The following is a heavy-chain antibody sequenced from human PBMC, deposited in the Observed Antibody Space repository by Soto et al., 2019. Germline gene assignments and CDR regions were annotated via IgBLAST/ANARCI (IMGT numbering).Heavy chain of an antibody. J-gene: IGHJ6*02. CDR1: GFTFSSYG. CDR3: AKPGIAGAGTLYYYYGMDV. CDR2: ISYDGSNK. D-gene: IGHD6-19*01. V-gene: IGHV3-30*18. Sequence: QVQLVESGGGVVQPGRSLRLSCAASGFTFSSYGMHWVRQAPGKGLEWVAVISYDGSNKYYADSVKGRFTISRDNSKNTLYLQMNSLRAEDTAVYYCAKPGIAGAGTLYYYYGMDVWGQGTTVTVSS.